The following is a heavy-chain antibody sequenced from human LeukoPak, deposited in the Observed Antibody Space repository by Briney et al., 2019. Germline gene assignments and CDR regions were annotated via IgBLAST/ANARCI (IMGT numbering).Heavy chain of an antibody. V-gene: IGHV3-21*01. CDR2: ISTSSSYI. Sequence: GGSLRLSCAASGFTFSSNSMNWVRQAPGKGLEWVSSISTSSSYIYYADSLNGRFTISRDNAKNSLYLQMNSLRVEDTAVYYCARDKLVGATILDFRGQGTLVTVSS. J-gene: IGHJ4*02. CDR1: GFTFSSNS. CDR3: ARDKLVGATILDF. D-gene: IGHD1-26*01.